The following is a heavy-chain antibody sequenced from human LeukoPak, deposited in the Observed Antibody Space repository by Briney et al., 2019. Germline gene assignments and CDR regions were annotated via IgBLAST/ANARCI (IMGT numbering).Heavy chain of an antibody. Sequence: PGRSLRLSCAACGFTFGSYAMHWVRQAPGKGLKWVAVISYDGSNKYYADSVKGRFTISRDNSKNTLYLQMNSLRAEDTAVYYCARGDSSSWFKIDYWGQGTLVTVSS. J-gene: IGHJ4*02. CDR2: ISYDGSNK. D-gene: IGHD6-13*01. V-gene: IGHV3-30*04. CDR1: GFTFGSYA. CDR3: ARGDSSSWFKIDY.